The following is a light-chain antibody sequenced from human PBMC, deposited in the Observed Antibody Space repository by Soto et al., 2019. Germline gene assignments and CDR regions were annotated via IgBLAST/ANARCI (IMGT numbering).Light chain of an antibody. V-gene: IGKV3-15*01. CDR3: QQYSSSPPLT. CDR1: QRISTN. Sequence: EIVMTQSPPTLSVSPGERATLSCRASQRISTNVAWYQHKPGQAPRLLIYSASTRATGIPARFSGSGSGTDFTLTISRLEPEDFAVYYCQQYSSSPPLTFGGGTKVDIK. CDR2: SAS. J-gene: IGKJ4*01.